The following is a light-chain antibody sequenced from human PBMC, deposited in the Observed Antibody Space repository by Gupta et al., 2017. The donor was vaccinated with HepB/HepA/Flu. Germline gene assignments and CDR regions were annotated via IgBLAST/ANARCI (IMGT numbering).Light chain of an antibody. CDR3: GSYTTSTTLGV. Sequence: QSALTQPASASWSPGQSITISCTGTSSDVGGYNYVSWYQQHPGKAPKFIISDVSNRPSGVSNRFSGSKSGNTASLTISGLQAEDEADYFCGSYTTSTTLGVFGTGTKVTVL. J-gene: IGLJ1*01. V-gene: IGLV2-14*03. CDR2: DVS. CDR1: SSDVGGYNY.